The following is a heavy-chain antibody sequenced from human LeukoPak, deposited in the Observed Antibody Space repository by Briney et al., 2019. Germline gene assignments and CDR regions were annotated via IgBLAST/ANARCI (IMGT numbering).Heavy chain of an antibody. D-gene: IGHD3-9*01. CDR2: INHSGST. J-gene: IGHJ4*02. V-gene: IGHV4-34*01. CDR3: ALALRYFDWLPPFDY. Sequence: PSQTLSLTRAVDGGSFGGYYWSWIRQPPGKGLEWIGEINHSGSTNYNPSLKSRVTISVDTSKNQFSLTLSSVTAADTAVYYCALALRYFDWLPPFDYWGQGTLVTVSS. CDR1: GGSFGGYY.